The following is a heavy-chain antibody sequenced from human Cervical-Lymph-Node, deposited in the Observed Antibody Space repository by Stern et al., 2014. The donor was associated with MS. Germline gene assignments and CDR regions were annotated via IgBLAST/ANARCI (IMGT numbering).Heavy chain of an antibody. Sequence: VQLVESGAEVKKPGSSVKVSCKASGGTFSSYSISWVRQAPGRGLAWMGGIVPMLGAANYGQRFQGRVTITADDSTSTAYMELSSLRSEDTAIYYYASASHEYSSGWYRIDYWGQGSLVTVSS. J-gene: IGHJ4*02. D-gene: IGHD6-19*01. CDR2: IVPMLGAA. V-gene: IGHV1-69*01. CDR3: ASASHEYSSGWYRIDY. CDR1: GGTFSSYS.